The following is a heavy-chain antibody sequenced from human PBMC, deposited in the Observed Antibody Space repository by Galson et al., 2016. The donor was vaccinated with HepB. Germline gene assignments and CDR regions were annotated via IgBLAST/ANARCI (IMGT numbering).Heavy chain of an antibody. CDR1: GYTFTAFY. D-gene: IGHD4-17*01. CDR3: AREMGRRTVTTNWFDP. J-gene: IGHJ5*02. V-gene: IGHV1-2*02. CDR2: INPNSGAA. Sequence: SCKASGYTFTAFYIHWVRQAPGQGLEWMGWINPNSGAADYAQRFQGRVTMTRDTSISTTYMELTRLRSDDTAVYYCAREMGRRTVTTNWFDPWGQGTLVTVSS.